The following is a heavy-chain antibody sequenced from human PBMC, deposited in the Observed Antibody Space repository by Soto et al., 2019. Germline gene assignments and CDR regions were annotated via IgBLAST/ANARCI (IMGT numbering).Heavy chain of an antibody. CDR3: ARRRGIAAAGSYFDY. Sequence: SETLSLTCTVSGGSISSGDYYWSWIRQPPGKGLEWIGYIYYSGSTYYNPSLKSRVTISVDRSKNQFSLKLSSVTAADTAVYYCARRRGIAAAGSYFDYWGQGTLVTVSS. J-gene: IGHJ4*02. D-gene: IGHD6-13*01. CDR2: IYYSGST. V-gene: IGHV4-30-4*01. CDR1: GGSISSGDYY.